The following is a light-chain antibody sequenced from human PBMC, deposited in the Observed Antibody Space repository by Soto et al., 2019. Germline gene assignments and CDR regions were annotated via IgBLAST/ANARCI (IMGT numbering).Light chain of an antibody. J-gene: IGKJ5*01. CDR1: QDISSW. CDR3: QQANSFPIT. CDR2: ATS. Sequence: GGRVTITCRASQDISSWLARYQQKPGKAPKLLIYATSSLQSGVPSRFSGSGSGTDFTLTISSLQPEDFATYYCQQANSFPITFGQGTRLEIK. V-gene: IGKV1-12*01.